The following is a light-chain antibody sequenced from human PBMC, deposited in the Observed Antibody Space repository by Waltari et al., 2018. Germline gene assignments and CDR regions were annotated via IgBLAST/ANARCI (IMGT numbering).Light chain of an antibody. CDR1: QLGHKF. CDR3: QTWDGTTAV. CDR2: EDK. V-gene: IGLV3-1*01. J-gene: IGLJ3*02. Sequence: SYELTQPPSVSVSPGQTASITCPGDQLGHKFASWYQQKPGQSPVVVIYEDKKRPSRLPERLSVSNSGNAATLTISGTQAVDEADYYCQTWDGTTAVFGGGTKLTVL.